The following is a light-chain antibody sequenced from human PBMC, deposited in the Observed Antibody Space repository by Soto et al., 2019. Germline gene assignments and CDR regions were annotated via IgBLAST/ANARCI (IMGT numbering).Light chain of an antibody. CDR2: QDS. V-gene: IGLV3-1*01. J-gene: IGLJ1*01. CDR3: QAWDSSTEV. CDR1: KLGDKY. Sequence: SYELTQPPSVSVSPGQTARITCSGDKLGDKYACWYQQKPGQSPVLVIYQDSKRPSGIPERFSGSNSGNTATLTISGTQAMDEADYYCQAWDSSTEVFGTGTKVTVL.